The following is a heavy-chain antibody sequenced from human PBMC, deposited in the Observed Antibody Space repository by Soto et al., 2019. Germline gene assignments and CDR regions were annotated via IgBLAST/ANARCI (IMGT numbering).Heavy chain of an antibody. CDR2: ISGSGDST. D-gene: IGHD3-22*01. CDR3: AKVKRYYDSSGPIDY. J-gene: IGHJ4*02. V-gene: IGHV3-23*01. Sequence: PGGSLRLSCAASGFTFSSYAMSWVRQAPGKGLEWVSAISGSGDSTYYADSAKGRFTISRDNSKNTLYLQMNSLRAEDTAVYYCAKVKRYYDSSGPIDYWGQGTLVTVSS. CDR1: GFTFSSYA.